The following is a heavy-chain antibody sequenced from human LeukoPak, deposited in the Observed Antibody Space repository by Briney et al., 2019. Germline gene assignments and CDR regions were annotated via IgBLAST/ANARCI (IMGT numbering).Heavy chain of an antibody. V-gene: IGHV1-69*04. CDR1: GGTFSIYA. Sequence: SVRVSFKASGGTFSIYAISWVRQAPGQGGEWMGRIIPILGIANYTQKLQGRVTINAEKSTSTAYMELSSLRSEDTAVYYCARSPTTVVSESPIAYWGQGTLVTVSS. CDR3: ARSPTTVVSESPIAY. D-gene: IGHD4-11*01. J-gene: IGHJ4*02. CDR2: IIPILGIA.